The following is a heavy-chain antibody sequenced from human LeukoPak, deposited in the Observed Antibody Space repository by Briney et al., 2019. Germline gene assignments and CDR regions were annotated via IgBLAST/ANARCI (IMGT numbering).Heavy chain of an antibody. CDR1: GGSISSSSYY. D-gene: IGHD6-13*01. CDR3: ASLRSRSSWTTFYFDY. V-gene: IGHV4-39*01. CDR2: IYYSGST. J-gene: IGHJ4*02. Sequence: SETLSLTCTVSGGSISSSSYYWGWIRQPPGKGLEWIGSIYYSGSTYYNPSLKSRVTISVATSKNQFSLKLSSVTAADTAVYYCASLRSRSSWTTFYFDYWGQGTLVTVSS.